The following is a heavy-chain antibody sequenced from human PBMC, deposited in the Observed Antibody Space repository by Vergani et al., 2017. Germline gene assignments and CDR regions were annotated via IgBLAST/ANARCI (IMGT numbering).Heavy chain of an antibody. CDR1: GGSISSGSYY. Sequence: QVQLEESGLGLVKPSQTLSLTCTVSGGSISSGSYYWSWIRQPAGKGLEWIGRLYTSGSTNSNPSLKSRVTMSVDTSKNQFSLKLSSVTAADTAVYYCARFGRVVVPAALNPPYYMDVWGKGTTVTVSS. J-gene: IGHJ6*03. CDR3: ARFGRVVVPAALNPPYYMDV. D-gene: IGHD2-2*01. CDR2: LYTSGST. V-gene: IGHV4-61*02.